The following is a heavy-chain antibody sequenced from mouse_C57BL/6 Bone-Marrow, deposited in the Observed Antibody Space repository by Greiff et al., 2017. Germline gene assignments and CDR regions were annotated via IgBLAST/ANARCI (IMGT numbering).Heavy chain of an antibody. D-gene: IGHD4-1*01. V-gene: IGHV5-17*01. J-gene: IGHJ4*01. CDR3: ARSFAANWDFYYAMDY. CDR1: GFTFSDYG. CDR2: ISSGSSTI. Sequence: EVKLMESGGGLVKPGGSLKLSCAASGFTFSDYGMHWVRQAPEKGLEWVAYISSGSSTIYYADTVKGRFTISRDNAKNTLFLQMTSLRSEDTAMYYCARSFAANWDFYYAMDYWGQGTSVTVSS.